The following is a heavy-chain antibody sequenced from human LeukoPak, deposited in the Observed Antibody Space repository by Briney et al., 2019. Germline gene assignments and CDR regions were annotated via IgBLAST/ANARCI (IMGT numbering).Heavy chain of an antibody. CDR1: GGSINSGSYY. CDR3: ARAGSGTYYKGFDY. Sequence: PSETLSLTCTVSGGSINSGSYYWSWIRQPAGKGLEWIGRIYTSGSTNYNPSLKSRVTISLDTSKNQFSLKLSSVTAADTAVYYCARAGSGTYYKGFDYWGQGTLVTVSS. D-gene: IGHD3-10*01. J-gene: IGHJ4*02. V-gene: IGHV4-61*02. CDR2: IYTSGST.